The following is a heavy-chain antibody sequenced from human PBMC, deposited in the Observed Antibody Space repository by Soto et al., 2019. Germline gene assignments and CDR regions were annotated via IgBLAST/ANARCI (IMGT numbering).Heavy chain of an antibody. Sequence: ASVKVSCKASGYTFTSYDINWVRQATGQGLEWMGWTNPNSGNTGYAQKFQGRVTMTRNTSISTAYMELSSLRSEDTAVYYCARGKRYCSGGSCYPRASYYYYYMDVWGKGTTVTVSS. J-gene: IGHJ6*03. CDR3: ARGKRYCSGGSCYPRASYYYYYMDV. CDR2: TNPNSGNT. CDR1: GYTFTSYD. D-gene: IGHD2-15*01. V-gene: IGHV1-8*01.